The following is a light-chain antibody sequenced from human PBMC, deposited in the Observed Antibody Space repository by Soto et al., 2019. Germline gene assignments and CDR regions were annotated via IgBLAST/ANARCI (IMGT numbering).Light chain of an antibody. CDR3: QSSDSSMSRYV. J-gene: IGLJ1*01. CDR2: TNT. CDR1: ISNFGAGYD. V-gene: IGLV1-40*01. Sequence: QSLLTQPPSVSGAPGQRVTISCTGGISNFGAGYDVHWYQQLPGTAPKLLIYTNTNRPSGVPDRFSGSKSGTSASLAITGLQAEDEADYYCQSSDSSMSRYVFGAWTKVPVL.